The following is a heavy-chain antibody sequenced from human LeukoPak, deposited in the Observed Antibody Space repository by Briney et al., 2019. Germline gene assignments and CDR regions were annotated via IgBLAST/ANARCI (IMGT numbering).Heavy chain of an antibody. D-gene: IGHD3-10*02. CDR1: GFTFSSYG. CDR2: ISGSGGST. V-gene: IGHV3-23*01. Sequence: PGGSLRLSCAASGFTFSSYGMSWVRQAPGKGLEWVSAISGSGGSTYYADSVKGRFTIPRDNAKNSLYLQMNSLRAEDTAVYYCAELGITMIGGVWGKGTTVTISS. J-gene: IGHJ6*04. CDR3: AELGITMIGGV.